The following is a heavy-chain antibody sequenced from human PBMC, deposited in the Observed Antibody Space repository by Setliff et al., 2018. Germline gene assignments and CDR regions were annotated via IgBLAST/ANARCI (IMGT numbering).Heavy chain of an antibody. CDR2: IYTTGIT. CDR1: GDSISSGSDY. Sequence: SETLSLTCTVSGDSISSGSDYWTWIRQPAGKALEWIGHIYTTGITSYNPSLKSRVTISVDTSKNQFSLKLSSVTAADTAVYYCARAISGWYSAHYYYMDVWGKGTTVTVSS. V-gene: IGHV4-61*09. J-gene: IGHJ6*03. CDR3: ARAISGWYSAHYYYMDV. D-gene: IGHD6-19*01.